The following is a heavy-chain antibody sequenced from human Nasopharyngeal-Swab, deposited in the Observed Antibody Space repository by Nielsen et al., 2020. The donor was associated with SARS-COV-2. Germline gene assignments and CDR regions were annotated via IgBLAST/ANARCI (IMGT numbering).Heavy chain of an antibody. CDR3: ARTTYYYDSSGYSHYFDY. CDR1: GFSLITSGMC. Sequence: SGPPLVKPTQPLTMTCTFSGFSLITSGMCVSWIRQPPGKALEWLALIDWDDDKYYSTSLKTRLTISKDTSKNQVVLTMTNMDPVDTATYYCARTTYYYDSSGYSHYFDYWGQGTLVTVSS. CDR2: IDWDDDK. V-gene: IGHV2-70*01. D-gene: IGHD3-22*01. J-gene: IGHJ4*02.